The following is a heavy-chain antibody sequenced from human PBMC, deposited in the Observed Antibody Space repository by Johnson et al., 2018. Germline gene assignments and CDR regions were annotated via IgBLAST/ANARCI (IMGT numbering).Heavy chain of an antibody. V-gene: IGHV1-69*01. D-gene: IGHD3-3*01. CDR1: GGTFSSYG. Sequence: QVQLVQSGAEVKKPGSSVKVSCKASGGTFSSYGISWVRQAPGQGLEWMGGFIPIFGAANYGQKFQGRVTLTADESTNTAYMELSSLRSEDTAVYYCETPISAGVEYFQNWGQGTLVTVSS. J-gene: IGHJ1*01. CDR3: ETPISAGVEYFQN. CDR2: FIPIFGAA.